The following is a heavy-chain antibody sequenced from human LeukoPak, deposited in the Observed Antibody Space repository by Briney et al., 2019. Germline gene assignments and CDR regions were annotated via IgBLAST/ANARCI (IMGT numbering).Heavy chain of an antibody. D-gene: IGHD6-19*01. CDR2: INYSGSA. V-gene: IGHV4-59*08. CDR3: ARLIGSGPYKDWFDP. CDR1: GDSINSAY. J-gene: IGHJ5*02. Sequence: SETLSLTCTVSGDSINSAYWSWMRQPPGKGLEWIGYINYSGSASYNPSLKSRATMSVDTSTNQFSLKVSSVTAADTAVYYCARLIGSGPYKDWFDPWGQGILVTVSS.